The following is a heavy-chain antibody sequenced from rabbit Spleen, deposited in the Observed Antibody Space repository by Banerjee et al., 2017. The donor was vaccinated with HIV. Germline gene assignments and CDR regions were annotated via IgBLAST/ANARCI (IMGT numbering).Heavy chain of an antibody. CDR1: GVSFSDKDV. CDR2: INIATGKS. V-gene: IGHV1S40*01. CDR3: AMDTGSIISSYGMAL. Sequence: QSLEESGGDLVKPEGSLTLTCKASGVSFSDKDVMCWVRQAPGKGLEWTTCINIATGKSVYASWVSGRFIMSRTSSPTVTLQMTSLTAADTATYFCAMDTGSIISSYGMALWGRWTLGTVS. D-gene: IGHD7-1*01. J-gene: IGHJ6*01.